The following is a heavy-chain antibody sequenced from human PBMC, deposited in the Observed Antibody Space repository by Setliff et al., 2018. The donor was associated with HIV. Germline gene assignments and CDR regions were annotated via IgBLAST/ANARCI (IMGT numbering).Heavy chain of an antibody. V-gene: IGHV3-21*01. CDR1: GFTFSNYN. Sequence: GESLKISCAASGFTFSNYNMNWVRQAPGKGLEWVSSISYDSRFIYHADSMKGRFTISRDNAKKLVYLQMNSLRAEDTAIYYCARDRASSGYYARFDHWGQGTLVTVSS. J-gene: IGHJ4*02. CDR3: ARDRASSGYYARFDH. D-gene: IGHD3-22*01. CDR2: ISYDSRFI.